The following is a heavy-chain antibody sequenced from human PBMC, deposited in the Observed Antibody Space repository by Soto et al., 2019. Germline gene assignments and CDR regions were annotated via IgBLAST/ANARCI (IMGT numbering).Heavy chain of an antibody. D-gene: IGHD3-3*01. CDR1: GYTFTSYA. CDR2: INAGNGNT. CDR3: ARTVLEWLAAFDY. V-gene: IGHV1-3*01. J-gene: IGHJ4*02. Sequence: ASVKVSCRASGYTFTSYAMHWVRQAPGQRLEWMGWINAGNGNTKYSQKFQGRVTINRETSASTAYMELSSLRSEDTAVYYCARTVLEWLAAFDYCGQGTLVTLSS.